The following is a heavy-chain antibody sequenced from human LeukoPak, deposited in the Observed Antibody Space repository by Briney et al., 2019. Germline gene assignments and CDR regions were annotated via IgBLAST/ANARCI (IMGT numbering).Heavy chain of an antibody. V-gene: IGHV3-30-3*01. Sequence: PGGSLRLSCAASRFTFSNYAMHWVRQAPGKGLEWVAVISYDGSNKYYADSVKGRFTISRDNFKNTLYLQMNTLRAEDTAVYYCARSPHIGGWYYQVDYWGQGTLVTVSS. D-gene: IGHD6-19*01. CDR3: ARSPHIGGWYYQVDY. CDR1: RFTFSNYA. J-gene: IGHJ4*02. CDR2: ISYDGSNK.